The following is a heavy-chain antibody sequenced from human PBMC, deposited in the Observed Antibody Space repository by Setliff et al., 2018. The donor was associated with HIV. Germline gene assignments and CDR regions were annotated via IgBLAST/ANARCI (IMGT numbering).Heavy chain of an antibody. D-gene: IGHD3-22*01. CDR1: GFTFSNAW. J-gene: IGHJ2*01. Sequence: GGSLRLSCAASGFTFSNAWMSWVRQAPGKGLEWVGRIKSKTDGGTTDYAAPVKGRFTISRDDSKNTLYLQMNSLKTEDTAVYYCTTDPYYDSSGHGGDWYLDLWGRGTLVTVSS. CDR3: TTDPYYDSSGHGGDWYLDL. CDR2: IKSKTDGGTT. V-gene: IGHV3-15*01.